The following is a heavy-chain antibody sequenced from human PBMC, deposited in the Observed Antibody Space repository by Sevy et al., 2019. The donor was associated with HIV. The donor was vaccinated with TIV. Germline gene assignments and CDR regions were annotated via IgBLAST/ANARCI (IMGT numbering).Heavy chain of an antibody. D-gene: IGHD3-22*01. CDR3: TTDDYYDSSGYHAAFDC. J-gene: IGHJ4*02. V-gene: IGHV3-15*01. Sequence: GGSLRLSCAVSGFTFSKAWMSWVRQAPGKGLEWVGRIKSITDGGTTDYAAPVKGRFTISRDDSKNMLYLQMNSLKTEDTAIYYCTTDDYYDSSGYHAAFDCWGQGTLVNVSS. CDR2: IKSITDGGTT. CDR1: GFTFSKAW.